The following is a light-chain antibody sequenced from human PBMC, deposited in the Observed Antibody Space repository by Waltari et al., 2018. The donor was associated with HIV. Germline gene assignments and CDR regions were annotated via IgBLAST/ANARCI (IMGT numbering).Light chain of an antibody. CDR1: QSVRRY. V-gene: IGKV3-11*01. Sequence: ERATLSCRASQSVRRYLAWYQQKPGQAPRLLIFESSNRATGIPARFSGSGSGTDFTLTISNLEPDDFAVYFCQHRANWPELAFGGGTTV. CDR2: ESS. CDR3: QHRANWPELA. J-gene: IGKJ4*01.